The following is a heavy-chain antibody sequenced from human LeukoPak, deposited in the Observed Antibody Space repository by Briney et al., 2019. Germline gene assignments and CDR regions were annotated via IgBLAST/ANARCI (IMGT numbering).Heavy chain of an antibody. CDR1: GFTFSNYA. D-gene: IGHD3-22*01. Sequence: GGSLRLSCAASGFTFSNYAMHWVRQAPGKGLEWVTAISYDGSYKYYADSVKGRFTISRDNSKNTLYLQMNSLRAEDTAVYYCAKEDYYDSSGGFDYWGQGTLVTVSS. CDR3: AKEDYYDSSGGFDY. V-gene: IGHV3-30-3*01. J-gene: IGHJ4*02. CDR2: ISYDGSYK.